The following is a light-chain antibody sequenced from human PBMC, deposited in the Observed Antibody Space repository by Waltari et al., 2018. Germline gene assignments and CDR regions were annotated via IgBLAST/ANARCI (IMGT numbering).Light chain of an antibody. V-gene: IGKV1-5*03. CDR2: RAF. CDR1: QSISRL. CDR3: QQYSSYFRT. Sequence: TCRASQSISRLLGWCPPKPGKAPKLLIYRAFSSLDGVPARFSGSGSWTEFTLTISSRQPYDCATYYCQQYSSYFRTFGQGTKVEIK. J-gene: IGKJ1*01.